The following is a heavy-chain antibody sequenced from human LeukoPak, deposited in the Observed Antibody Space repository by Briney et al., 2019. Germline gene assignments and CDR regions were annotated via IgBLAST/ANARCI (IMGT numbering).Heavy chain of an antibody. J-gene: IGHJ5*02. CDR1: GFTFSSYS. CDR2: ISSSSSTI. Sequence: PGGSLRLSCAASGFTFSSYSMNWVRQAPGKGLEWVSYISSSSSTIYYADSVKGRFTISRDNAKNSLYLKMNSLRAEDTAVYYCARGVGYYYDSRGYSEVPWGQGTLVTVSS. D-gene: IGHD3-22*01. CDR3: ARGVGYYYDSRGYSEVP. V-gene: IGHV3-48*01.